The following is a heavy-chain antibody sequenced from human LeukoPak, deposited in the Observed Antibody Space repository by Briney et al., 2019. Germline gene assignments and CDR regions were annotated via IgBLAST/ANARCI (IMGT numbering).Heavy chain of an antibody. V-gene: IGHV3-23*01. CDR3: AKERQGGYSYGNFDY. Sequence: PGGSLRLSCAASGFTFSSYAMSWVRRAPGKGLEWVSAISGSGDSTYFADSVKGRFTISRDNSKNTLYLQVNSLRAEDTAVFYCAKERQGGYSYGNFDYWGQGTLVTVSS. CDR1: GFTFSSYA. J-gene: IGHJ4*02. CDR2: ISGSGDST. D-gene: IGHD5-18*01.